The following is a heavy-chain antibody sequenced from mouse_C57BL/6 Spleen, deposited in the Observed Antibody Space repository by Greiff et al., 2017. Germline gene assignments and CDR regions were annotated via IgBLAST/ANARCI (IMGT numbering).Heavy chain of an antibody. Sequence: QVQLQQPGAELVRPGTSVKLSCKASGYTFTSYWMHWVKQRPGQGLEWIGVIDPSDSYTNYNQKFKGKATVTVDTSSSTAYMQLSSLTSEDSAVYYCAREERAYYTWFAYWGQGTPVTVSA. V-gene: IGHV1-59*01. J-gene: IGHJ3*01. CDR2: IDPSDSYT. D-gene: IGHD2-10*01. CDR1: GYTFTSYW. CDR3: AREERAYYTWFAY.